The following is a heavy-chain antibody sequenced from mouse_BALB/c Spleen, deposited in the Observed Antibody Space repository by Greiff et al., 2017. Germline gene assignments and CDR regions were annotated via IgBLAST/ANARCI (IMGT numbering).Heavy chain of an antibody. V-gene: IGHV2-2*02. CDR2: IWSGGST. CDR3: ASITTVVATPYAMDY. Sequence: QVQLQQSGPGLVQPSQSLSITCTVSGFSLTSYGVHWVRQSPGKGLEWLGVIWSGGSTDYNAAFISRLSISKDNSKSQVFFKMNSLQANDTAIYYCASITTVVATPYAMDYWGQGTSVTVSS. CDR1: GFSLTSYG. J-gene: IGHJ4*01. D-gene: IGHD1-1*01.